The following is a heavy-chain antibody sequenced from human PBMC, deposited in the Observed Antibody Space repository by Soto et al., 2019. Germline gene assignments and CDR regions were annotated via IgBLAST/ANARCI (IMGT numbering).Heavy chain of an antibody. CDR1: GFTFSNYS. CDR2: ISGSSSTI. CDR3: GRVGDCISTSYYASDY. Sequence: EVQLVESGGGLVQPGGSLRLSCAASGFTFSNYSMNWVRQAPGKGLEWVSYISGSSSTIYYADSVKGRFTISRDNAKNSLFLQMNSLGEEDKDVYYCGRVGDCISTSYYASDYWGQGTLVTVSS. V-gene: IGHV3-48*02. J-gene: IGHJ4*02. D-gene: IGHD2-2*01.